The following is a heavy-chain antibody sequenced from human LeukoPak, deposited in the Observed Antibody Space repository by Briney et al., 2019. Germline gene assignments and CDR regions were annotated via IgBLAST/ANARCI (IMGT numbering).Heavy chain of an antibody. J-gene: IGHJ4*02. CDR1: GFTFSSHP. V-gene: IGHV3-30-3*01. CDR2: ISYDGSNK. CDR3: ARDLSSGWIGVY. Sequence: GGSLRLSCAPSGFTFSSHPMPSVRQAPGKGLEWVAVISYDGSNKYYAASVKGGFTISRNNSKNTLYLQMNSLRAEDTAVYYCARDLSSGWIGVYWGEGTLVTVSS. D-gene: IGHD6-19*01.